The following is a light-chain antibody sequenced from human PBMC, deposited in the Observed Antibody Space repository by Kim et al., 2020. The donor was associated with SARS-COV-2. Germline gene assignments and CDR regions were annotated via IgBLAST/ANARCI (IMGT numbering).Light chain of an antibody. J-gene: IGLJ2*01. Sequence: QSALTQPASVSASPGQSITISCAGTNTDIGAYNYVSWYQQHPGKAPKLIIYDVNKRPSGISNRFSGSKSGNTASLTVSGLQTEDEADYYCSSYTSINTSVLFGGGTKVTVL. CDR3: SSYTSINTSVL. CDR2: DVN. V-gene: IGLV2-14*03. CDR1: NTDIGAYNY.